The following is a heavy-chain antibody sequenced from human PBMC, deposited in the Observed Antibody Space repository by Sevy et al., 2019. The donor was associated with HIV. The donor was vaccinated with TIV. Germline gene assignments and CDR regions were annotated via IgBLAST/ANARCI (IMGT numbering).Heavy chain of an antibody. CDR3: AKVSRATGSAFDI. V-gene: IGHV3-30*18. D-gene: IGHD2-15*01. Sequence: GGSLRLSCAASGFIFTNNGMHWVRQAPGKGLEWVAVISHDGSLKYYADSVRGRVTISRDSSKNTVSLQMNRLRLEDTAVYYCAKVSRATGSAFDIWGQGTMATVSS. CDR1: GFIFTNNG. CDR2: ISHDGSLK. J-gene: IGHJ3*02.